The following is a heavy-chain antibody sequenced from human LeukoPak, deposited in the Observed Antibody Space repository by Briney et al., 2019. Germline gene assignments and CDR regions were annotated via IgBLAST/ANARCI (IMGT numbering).Heavy chain of an antibody. V-gene: IGHV3-21*01. Sequence: GGSLRLSCAASGFTFSSYSMNWVRQAPGKGLEGVSSISSSSSYIYYADSVKGRFTISRDNAKNSLYLQMNSLRAEDTAVYYCARANPRDGYNYDAFDIWGQGTMVTVSS. D-gene: IGHD5-24*01. CDR2: ISSSSSYI. CDR1: GFTFSSYS. CDR3: ARANPRDGYNYDAFDI. J-gene: IGHJ3*02.